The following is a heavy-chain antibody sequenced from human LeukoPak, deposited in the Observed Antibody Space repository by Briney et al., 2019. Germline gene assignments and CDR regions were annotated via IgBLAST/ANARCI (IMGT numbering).Heavy chain of an antibody. CDR3: AKDLHEIAADY. V-gene: IGHV3-48*03. J-gene: IGHJ4*02. CDR1: GFTFSSYE. CDR2: ISSGTTTI. D-gene: IGHD2-21*01. Sequence: QPGGSLRLSCTASGFTFSSYEMNWVRQAPGKGLEWVSYISSGTTTIYYADSVKGRFTISRDNAKNSLYLQMNSLRAEDTAVYYCAKDLHEIAADYWGQGTLVTVAS.